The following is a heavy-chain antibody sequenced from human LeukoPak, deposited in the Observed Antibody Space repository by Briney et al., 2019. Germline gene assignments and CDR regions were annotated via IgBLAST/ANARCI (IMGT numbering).Heavy chain of an antibody. CDR3: AKDLRYEGLDY. J-gene: IGHJ4*02. D-gene: IGHD2-15*01. V-gene: IGHV3-30*02. CDR2: IRFDGSSE. Sequence: GGSLRLSCVASGFTFSLYEMNWVRQTPDKGLEWVTFIRFDGSSEYYADSVRGRFTISRDNSKNTLYLQMNSLRAEDTAVYYCAKDLRYEGLDYWGQGTLVTVSS. CDR1: GFTFSLYE.